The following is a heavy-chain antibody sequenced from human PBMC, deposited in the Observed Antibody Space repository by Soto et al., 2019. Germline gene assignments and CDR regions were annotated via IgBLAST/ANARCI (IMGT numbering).Heavy chain of an antibody. Sequence: SETLSLTCTVSGGSISSGGYYWSWIRQHPGKGLEWIGYIYYSGSTYYNPSLKSRVTISVDTSKNQFSLKLSSVTAADTAVYYCARVHSSHYYGSGSPDYWGQGTLVTVSS. V-gene: IGHV4-31*03. CDR1: GGSISSGGYY. CDR3: ARVHSSHYYGSGSPDY. CDR2: IYYSGST. J-gene: IGHJ4*02. D-gene: IGHD3-10*01.